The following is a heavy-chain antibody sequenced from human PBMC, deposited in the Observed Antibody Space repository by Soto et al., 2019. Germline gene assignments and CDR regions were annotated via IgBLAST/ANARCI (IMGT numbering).Heavy chain of an antibody. CDR3: ARDKITGLFDY. D-gene: IGHD2-8*02. V-gene: IGHV4-34*01. CDR2: INHSGST. Sequence: QVQLQQWGAGLLKPSETLSLTCAVYGGSFSGYYWPWIRQPPGTGLELIGEINHSGSTNYNPSLKSRVTISVDTSKNQFSLKLTSVTAADTAVYYCARDKITGLFDYWGQGTLVTVSS. J-gene: IGHJ4*02. CDR1: GGSFSGYY.